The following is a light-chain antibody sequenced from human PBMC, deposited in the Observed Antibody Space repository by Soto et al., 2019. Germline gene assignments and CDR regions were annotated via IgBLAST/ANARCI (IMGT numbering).Light chain of an antibody. CDR3: QQYYSTPHT. Sequence: DIVMTQSPDSLAVSLGERATINCKSSQSVLYSSNNKNYLAWYQQKPGQPPKLLIYWASTRESGVPDRFSGSGSGTDFTLTISSLQAEDVAVYYCQQYYSTPHTFGGGPKVEIK. J-gene: IGKJ4*01. CDR2: WAS. CDR1: QSVLYSSNNKNY. V-gene: IGKV4-1*01.